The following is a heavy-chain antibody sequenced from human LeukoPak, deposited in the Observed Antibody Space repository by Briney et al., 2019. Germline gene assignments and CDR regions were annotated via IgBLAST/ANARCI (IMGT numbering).Heavy chain of an antibody. CDR2: ISGSGGST. D-gene: IGHD1-26*01. Sequence: GGSLRLSCAASGFTFSSYAMGWVRQAPGEGLEWVSAISGSGGSTYYAGSVKGRFTISRDNSKNTLYLQMNSLRAEDTAVYYCAKDGGDSGSYYVDYWGQGTLVTVSS. CDR3: AKDGGDSGSYYVDY. J-gene: IGHJ4*02. V-gene: IGHV3-23*01. CDR1: GFTFSSYA.